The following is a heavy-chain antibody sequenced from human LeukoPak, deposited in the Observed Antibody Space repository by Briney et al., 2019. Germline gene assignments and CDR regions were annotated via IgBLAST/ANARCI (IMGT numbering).Heavy chain of an antibody. D-gene: IGHD6-13*01. CDR2: ITSGVGIT. Sequence: GGSLRLSCAASGFTFSTYGMNWVRQAPGKGLEWVSIITSGVGITYYADSVKGRFTISRDNAKNSLYLQMNSLRAEDTAVYYCARGPYSSNWYVDYWGQGTLVTVAS. CDR1: GFTFSTYG. V-gene: IGHV3-23*01. J-gene: IGHJ4*02. CDR3: ARGPYSSNWYVDY.